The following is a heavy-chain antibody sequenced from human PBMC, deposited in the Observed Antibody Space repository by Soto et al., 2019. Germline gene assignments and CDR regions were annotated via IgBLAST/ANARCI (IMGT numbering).Heavy chain of an antibody. Sequence: PGESLKISCKGSGYSFSTYWISWVRQKPGKGLEWMGRIDPSDSYTNYSPSFRGHVTISADKSISTAYLQWSSLKASDTAMYYCARSLGRDSSSCHYGMDVWGQGTTVTVSS. CDR1: GYSFSTYW. D-gene: IGHD2-2*01. V-gene: IGHV5-10-1*01. J-gene: IGHJ6*02. CDR3: ARSLGRDSSSCHYGMDV. CDR2: IDPSDSYT.